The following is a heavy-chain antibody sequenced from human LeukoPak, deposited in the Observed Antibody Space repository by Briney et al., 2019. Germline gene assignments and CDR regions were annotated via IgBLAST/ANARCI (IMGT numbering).Heavy chain of an antibody. CDR3: ARQHTTPGYSSSWPIFDY. CDR1: GFTFSSYS. Sequence: GGSLRLSCAASGFTFSSYSMNWVRQAPGKGLEWVSSISSSSSYIYYADSVKGRFTISRDNAKNSLYLQMNSLRAEDTAVYYCARQHTTPGYSSSWPIFDYWGQGTLVTVSS. J-gene: IGHJ4*02. CDR2: ISSSSSYI. V-gene: IGHV3-21*01. D-gene: IGHD6-13*01.